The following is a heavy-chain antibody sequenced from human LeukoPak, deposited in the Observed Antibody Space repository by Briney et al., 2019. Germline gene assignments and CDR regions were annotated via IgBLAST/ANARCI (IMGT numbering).Heavy chain of an antibody. V-gene: IGHV4-34*01. CDR3: ARGRYGDYFGY. Sequence: SETLSLTCTVSGGSISGYYWSWIRQPPGKGLEWIGEINHSGSTNYNPSLKSRVTISVDTSKNQFSLKLSSVTAADTAVYYCARGRYGDYFGYWGQGTLVTVSS. D-gene: IGHD4-17*01. CDR2: INHSGST. CDR1: GGSISGYY. J-gene: IGHJ4*02.